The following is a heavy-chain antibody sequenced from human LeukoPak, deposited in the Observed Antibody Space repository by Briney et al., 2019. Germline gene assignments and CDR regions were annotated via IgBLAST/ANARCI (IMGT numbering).Heavy chain of an antibody. CDR3: AKDHYGDYGGNHLGWFDP. J-gene: IGHJ5*02. V-gene: IGHV3-23*01. CDR2: ISGSGGST. D-gene: IGHD4-23*01. CDR1: GFTFSSYA. Sequence: PGGSLRLSCAASGFTFSSYAMSWVRQAPGKGLEWVSAISGSGGSTYYADPVKGRFTISRDNSKSTLYLQMNSLRAEDTAVYYCAKDHYGDYGGNHLGWFDPWGQGTLVTVSS.